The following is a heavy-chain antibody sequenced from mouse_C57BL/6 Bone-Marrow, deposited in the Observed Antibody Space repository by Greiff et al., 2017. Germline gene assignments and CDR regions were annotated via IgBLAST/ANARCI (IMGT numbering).Heavy chain of an antibody. CDR2: ISDGGSYT. D-gene: IGHD1-1*01. Sequence: EVKLMESGGGLVKPGGSLKLSCAASGFTFSSYAMSWVRQTPEKRLEWVATISDGGSYTYYPDNVKGRFTISRDNAKNNLYLQMSHLKSEDTAMXYCARGLYYYGSSYFAYWGQGTLVTVSA. CDR1: GFTFSSYA. J-gene: IGHJ3*01. CDR3: ARGLYYYGSSYFAY. V-gene: IGHV5-4*03.